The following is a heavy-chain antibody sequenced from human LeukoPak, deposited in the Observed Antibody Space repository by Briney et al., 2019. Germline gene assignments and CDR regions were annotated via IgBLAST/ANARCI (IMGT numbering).Heavy chain of an antibody. J-gene: IGHJ3*01. Sequence: GASVTVSCKASGYTFTDYYVHWMRQAPGQGLEWMGWINLNSGDTRHPQRFQGRLTVTRETSISTAYMDLNGLRSDDTAVYYCARDSIEAPGLVFDFWGQGTMVTISS. CDR2: INLNSGDT. CDR1: GYTFTDYY. V-gene: IGHV1-2*02. D-gene: IGHD6-13*01. CDR3: ARDSIEAPGLVFDF.